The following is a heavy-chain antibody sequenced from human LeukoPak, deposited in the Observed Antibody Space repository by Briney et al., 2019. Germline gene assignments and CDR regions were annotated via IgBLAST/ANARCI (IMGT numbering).Heavy chain of an antibody. CDR3: AREQGYYFDY. CDR1: GFTFSDYY. V-gene: IGHV4-34*01. D-gene: IGHD1/OR15-1a*01. CDR2: INHSGST. J-gene: IGHJ4*02. Sequence: GSLRLSCAASGFTFSDYYMSWIRQAPGKGLEWIGEINHSGSTNYNPSLKSRVTISVDTSKNQFSLKLSSVTAADTAVHYCAREQGYYFDYWGQGTLVTVSS.